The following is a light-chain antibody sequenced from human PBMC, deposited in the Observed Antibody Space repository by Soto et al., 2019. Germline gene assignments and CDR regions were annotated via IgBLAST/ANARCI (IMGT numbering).Light chain of an antibody. CDR1: ASISNY. J-gene: IGKJ1*01. CDR2: AAS. Sequence: DIRMTQSPSSLSASVGDIVTITCRASASISNYLNWYQQTPGKAPNLLIYAASSLQSGVPSRFSGSGSGTDFTLTISNLQPEDFATYHCQKSYITPWKFGQGTKVDIK. CDR3: QKSYITPWK. V-gene: IGKV1-39*01.